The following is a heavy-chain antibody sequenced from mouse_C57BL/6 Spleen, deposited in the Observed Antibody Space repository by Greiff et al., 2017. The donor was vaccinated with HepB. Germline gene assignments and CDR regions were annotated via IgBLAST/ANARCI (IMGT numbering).Heavy chain of an antibody. D-gene: IGHD1-1*01. Sequence: VQLQQPGAELVMPGASVKLSCKASGYTFTSYWMHWVKQRPGQGLEWIGEIDPSDSYTNYNQKFKGKSTLTVDKSSSTAYMQRSSLTSEDSAVYYCARCYYGSSSWFAYWGQGTLVTVSA. CDR3: ARCYYGSSSWFAY. CDR2: IDPSDSYT. V-gene: IGHV1-69*01. J-gene: IGHJ3*01. CDR1: GYTFTSYW.